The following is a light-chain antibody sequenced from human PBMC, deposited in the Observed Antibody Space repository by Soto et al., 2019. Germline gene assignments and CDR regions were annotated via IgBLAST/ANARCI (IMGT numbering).Light chain of an antibody. CDR2: DVT. J-gene: IGLJ1*01. V-gene: IGLV2-14*03. CDR1: SRDVGGYNY. Sequence: QSALTQPASVSGSPGQSITISCTGKSRDVGGYNYVSWYKHHPGKAPKLIIYDVTNRPSGVSNPFSGSKSGNTASLTISGLQPEDEADYYCSSYTTSNTRQIVFGTGTKVT. CDR3: SSYTTSNTRQIV.